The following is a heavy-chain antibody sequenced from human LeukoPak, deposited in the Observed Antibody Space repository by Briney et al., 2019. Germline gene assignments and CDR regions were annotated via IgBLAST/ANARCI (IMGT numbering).Heavy chain of an antibody. Sequence: GGSLRLSCAASGFTFSSYWMTWVRQAPGKGLEWVANIKQAGNEKYYVDSVKGRFTISRDNAKDSLYLQMNSLRAEDTAVYYCAGVRGGYYFDYWGQGTLVTVSS. CDR1: GFTFSSYW. CDR2: IKQAGNEK. CDR3: AGVRGGYYFDY. D-gene: IGHD3-16*01. V-gene: IGHV3-7*01. J-gene: IGHJ4*02.